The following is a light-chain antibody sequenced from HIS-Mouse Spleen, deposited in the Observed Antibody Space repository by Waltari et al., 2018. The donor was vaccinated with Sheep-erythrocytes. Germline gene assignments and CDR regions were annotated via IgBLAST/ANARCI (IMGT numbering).Light chain of an antibody. V-gene: IGLV2-23*01. CDR2: EGS. CDR3: CSYAGSSTPWV. Sequence: QSALTQPRSVSGSPGQSITISCTGTSSDVGSYNLVSWYQQHPGKAPKLMIYEGSKRPSGVLNRFSGSKSGNTASLTISGLQAEDEADYYCCSYAGSSTPWVFGGGTKLTVL. J-gene: IGLJ3*02. CDR1: SSDVGSYNL.